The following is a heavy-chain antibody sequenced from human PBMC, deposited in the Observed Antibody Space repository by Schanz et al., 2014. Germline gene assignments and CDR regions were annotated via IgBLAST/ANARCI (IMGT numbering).Heavy chain of an antibody. J-gene: IGHJ6*02. CDR2: ISYSGST. V-gene: IGHV4-31*03. CDR1: GGSVSSGGDY. Sequence: QVQLQESGPGLVKPSPTLSLTCTVSGGSVSSGGDYWSWIRQHPGKGLEWIGFISYSGSTYYNPSLKSRVTISVDTSKTQFALNLSSATAADTAVYYCARESLRGATGGYGMDVWGQGTTVTVSS. D-gene: IGHD2-8*02. CDR3: ARESLRGATGGYGMDV.